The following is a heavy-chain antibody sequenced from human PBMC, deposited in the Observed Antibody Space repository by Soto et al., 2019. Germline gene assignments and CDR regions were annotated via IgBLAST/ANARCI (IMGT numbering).Heavy chain of an antibody. J-gene: IGHJ5*02. D-gene: IGHD6-13*01. CDR3: ATEAGSSWYGSGWFDP. CDR2: TYYRSKWYN. Sequence: SHTLSLTCAISGYSVASNSAAWNLIRQSPSRGLEWLGRTYYRSKWYNDYAVSVKSRITINPDTSKNQFSLQLKSVTPEDTAVYYCATEAGSSWYGSGWFDPWGQGTLVTVSS. V-gene: IGHV6-1*01. CDR1: GYSVASNSAA.